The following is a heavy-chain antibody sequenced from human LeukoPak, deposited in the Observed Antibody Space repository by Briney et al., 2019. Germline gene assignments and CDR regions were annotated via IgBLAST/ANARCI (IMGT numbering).Heavy chain of an antibody. V-gene: IGHV1-24*01. J-gene: IGHJ6*04. D-gene: IGHD2-15*01. Sequence: ASVKVSCKVSGYTLTELSMHWVRQAPGKGLEWMGGFDPEDGETIYAQKFQGIVTMTEDTSTDTAYMELSSLRSEDTAVYYCATVSLLREYYYGMDVWGKGTTVTVSS. CDR3: ATVSLLREYYYGMDV. CDR1: GYTLTELS. CDR2: FDPEDGET.